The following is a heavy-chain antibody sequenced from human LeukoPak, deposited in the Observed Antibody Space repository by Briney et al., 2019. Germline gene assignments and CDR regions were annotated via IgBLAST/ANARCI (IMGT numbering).Heavy chain of an antibody. CDR2: ISGSGGST. CDR3: AKANKYYDGSGYYYEAFDI. V-gene: IGHV3-23*01. Sequence: GGSLRLSCAASGFTFSSYAMSWVRQAPGKGLEWVSAISGSGGSTYYADSVKGRFTISRDNSKNTLYLQMNSLRAEDTAVYYCAKANKYYDGSGYYYEAFDIWGQGTMVTVSS. CDR1: GFTFSSYA. J-gene: IGHJ3*02. D-gene: IGHD3-22*01.